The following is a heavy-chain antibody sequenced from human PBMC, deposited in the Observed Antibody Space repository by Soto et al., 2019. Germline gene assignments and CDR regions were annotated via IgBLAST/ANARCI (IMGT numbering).Heavy chain of an antibody. CDR1: GFTFSSYW. Sequence: GGSLRLSCAASGFTFSSYWMHWVRQAPGKGLVWVSRINSDGSSTSYADSVKGRFTISRDNAKNTLYLQMNSLRAEDTAVYYCASRSTYYYDSSGYAAFDIWGQGTMVTVSS. CDR2: INSDGSST. CDR3: ASRSTYYYDSSGYAAFDI. V-gene: IGHV3-74*01. D-gene: IGHD3-22*01. J-gene: IGHJ3*02.